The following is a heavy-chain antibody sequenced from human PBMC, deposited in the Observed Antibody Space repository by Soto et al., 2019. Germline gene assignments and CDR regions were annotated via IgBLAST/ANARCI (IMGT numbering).Heavy chain of an antibody. CDR3: ARGGGDYYYGMDV. CDR2: ISYDGSNK. V-gene: IGHV3-30-3*01. Sequence: QVQLVESGGGVVQPGRSLRLSCAASGFTFSSYAMHWVRQAPGKGLEWVAVISYDGSNKYYEDSVKGRFTISRDNSKNTLYLQMNSLRAEDTAVYYCARGGGDYYYGMDVWGQGTTVTVSS. J-gene: IGHJ6*02. CDR1: GFTFSSYA.